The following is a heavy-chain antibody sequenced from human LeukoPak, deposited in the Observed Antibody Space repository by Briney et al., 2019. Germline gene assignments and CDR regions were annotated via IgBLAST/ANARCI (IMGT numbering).Heavy chain of an antibody. D-gene: IGHD3-10*01. CDR2: INHSGST. V-gene: IGHV4-34*01. CDR1: GGSFSGYY. J-gene: IGHJ3*02. CDR3: ARGWRPNYGSGTPPRDDAFDI. Sequence: SETLSLTCAVYGGSFSGYYWSWIRQPPGKGLEWIGEINHSGSTNYNPSLKSRVTISVDTSKNQFSLKLSSVTAADTAVYYCARGWRPNYGSGTPPRDDAFDIWGQGTMVTVSS.